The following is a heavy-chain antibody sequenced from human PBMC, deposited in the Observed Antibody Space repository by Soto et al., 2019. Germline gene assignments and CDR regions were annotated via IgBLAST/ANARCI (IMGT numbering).Heavy chain of an antibody. V-gene: IGHV1-18*01. J-gene: IGHJ4*02. CDR3: ARVVLQYSYGYNGPLDY. D-gene: IGHD5-18*01. Sequence: ASVKVSCKASGYTFTSYGISWVRQAPGQGLEWMGWISAYNGNTNYAQKLQGRVTMTTDTSTSTAYMELRSLRSDDTAVYYCARVVLQYSYGYNGPLDYWGQGTLVTVSS. CDR2: ISAYNGNT. CDR1: GYTFTSYG.